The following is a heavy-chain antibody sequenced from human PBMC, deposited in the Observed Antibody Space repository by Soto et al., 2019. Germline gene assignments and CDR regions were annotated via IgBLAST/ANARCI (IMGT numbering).Heavy chain of an antibody. D-gene: IGHD3-9*01. V-gene: IGHV3-21*01. CDR2: ISSSSSYI. CDR3: ARVPYYDILTGYYFDY. Sequence: EVQLVESGGGLVKPGGSLRLSCAAPGFTFSSYSMNWVRQAPGKGLEWVSSISSSSSYIYYADSVKGRFTISRDNAKNSLYLQMNSLRAEDTAVYYCARVPYYDILTGYYFDYWGQGTLVTVSS. CDR1: GFTFSSYS. J-gene: IGHJ4*02.